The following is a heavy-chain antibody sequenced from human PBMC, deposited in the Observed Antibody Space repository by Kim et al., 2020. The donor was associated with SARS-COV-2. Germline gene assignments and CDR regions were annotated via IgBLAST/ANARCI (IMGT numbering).Heavy chain of an antibody. J-gene: IGHJ4*02. Sequence: TYAQGFQGRFVFALDTSGSTAYLQISSLKAEDTAVYYCAREGVGALLTDYWGQGTLVTVSS. CDR3: AREGVGALLTDY. V-gene: IGHV7-4-1*02. D-gene: IGHD1-26*01.